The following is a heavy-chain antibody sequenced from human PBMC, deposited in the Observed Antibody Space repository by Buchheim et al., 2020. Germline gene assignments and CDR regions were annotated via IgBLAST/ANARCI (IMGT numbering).Heavy chain of an antibody. CDR2: VSADNGRT. V-gene: IGHV1-18*03. CDR1: GYTFTTYG. CDR3: ARGSVTVDY. Sequence: QVQLVQSGGEVKKPGASVKVSCKASGYTFTTYGITWVRQAPGQGLEWLGWVSADNGRTNYAEKVQGRVTMTTDTSTSPASMELTNLTSDDMAVYYCARGSVTVDYWGQGTL. D-gene: IGHD3-22*01. J-gene: IGHJ4*02.